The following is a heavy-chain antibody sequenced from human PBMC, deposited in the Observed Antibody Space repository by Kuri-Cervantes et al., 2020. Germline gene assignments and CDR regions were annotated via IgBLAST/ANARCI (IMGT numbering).Heavy chain of an antibody. V-gene: IGHV1-69*13. Sequence: SVKVSCKASGGTFSSYAISWVRQAPGQGLEWTGGIIPIFGTANYAQKFQGRVTITADESTSTAYMELSSLRSEDTAVYYCARDVRSYSSGWYTDAFDIWGQGTMVTVSS. CDR2: IIPIFGTA. D-gene: IGHD6-19*01. J-gene: IGHJ3*02. CDR1: GGTFSSYA. CDR3: ARDVRSYSSGWYTDAFDI.